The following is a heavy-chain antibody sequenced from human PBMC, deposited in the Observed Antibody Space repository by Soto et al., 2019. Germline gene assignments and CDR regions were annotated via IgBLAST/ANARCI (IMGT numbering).Heavy chain of an antibody. J-gene: IGHJ4*02. D-gene: IGHD5-12*01. Sequence: GGSRLSCAASGFTFSSHAMHWVRQAPGKGLEWVAVVSYDGSNKYYAGSVKGRFTISRDNSKNTQYLQMNSLRVEDTAVYYCARENVDIATTMLPYFDYWGQGTVVTVSS. CDR2: VSYDGSNK. CDR1: GFTFSSHA. V-gene: IGHV3-30*03. CDR3: ARENVDIATTMLPYFDY.